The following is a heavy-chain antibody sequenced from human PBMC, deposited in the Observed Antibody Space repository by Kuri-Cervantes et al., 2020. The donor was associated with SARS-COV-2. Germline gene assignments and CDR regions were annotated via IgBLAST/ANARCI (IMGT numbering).Heavy chain of an antibody. CDR2: ISSDSASL. CDR1: GFTFSSYT. J-gene: IGHJ4*02. Sequence: GESLKISCVASGFTFSSYTMNWVRQAPGKGLECVSSISSDSASLFYADSVKGRFSISRDNAKNSLYLQMNSLRAEDTALYYCAKANTGIAAAGPLFDYWGQGTLVTVSS. CDR3: AKANTGIAAAGPLFDY. D-gene: IGHD6-13*01. V-gene: IGHV3-21*04.